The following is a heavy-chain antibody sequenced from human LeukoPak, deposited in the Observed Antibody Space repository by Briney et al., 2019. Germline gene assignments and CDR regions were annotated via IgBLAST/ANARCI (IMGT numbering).Heavy chain of an antibody. D-gene: IGHD2-15*01. Sequence: PGGSLRLSCAASRFTFSSYAISWVRQAPGRGLEWVARMKEDGTQIHYVDSVKGRFTISRDNAKNSVYLQMNSLRAEDTAVYYCARERWYLDYWGQGTLVTVSS. CDR2: MKEDGTQI. V-gene: IGHV3-7*05. CDR3: ARERWYLDY. CDR1: RFTFSSYA. J-gene: IGHJ4*02.